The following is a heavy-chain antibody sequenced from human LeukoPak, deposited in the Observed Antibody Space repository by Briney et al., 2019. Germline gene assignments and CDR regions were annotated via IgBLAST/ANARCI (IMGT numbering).Heavy chain of an antibody. CDR2: IYSGGST. J-gene: IGHJ3*02. Sequence: PGGSLRLSXAASGFTVSSNYMSWVRQAPGKGLEWVSVIYSGGSTYYADSVKGRFTISRDNSKNTLYLQMNSLRAEDTAVYYCASLDRYVDTAPRAFDIWGQGTMVTVSS. D-gene: IGHD5-18*01. V-gene: IGHV3-53*01. CDR3: ASLDRYVDTAPRAFDI. CDR1: GFTVSSNY.